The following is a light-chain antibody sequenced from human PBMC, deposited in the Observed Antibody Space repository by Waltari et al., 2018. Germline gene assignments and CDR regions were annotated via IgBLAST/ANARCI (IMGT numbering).Light chain of an antibody. CDR1: QTITRY. J-gene: IGKJ1*01. V-gene: IGKV1-39*01. CDR3: QQSYTTPRT. Sequence: DIQMTQSPSSLSASVGDRVTITCRANQTITRYLNWYQQKPGKAPRLLIQLASSLQSEVPSRFSGSGAGTDFALTITSLQPEDFATYFCQQSYTTPRTFGQGTTVDIK. CDR2: LAS.